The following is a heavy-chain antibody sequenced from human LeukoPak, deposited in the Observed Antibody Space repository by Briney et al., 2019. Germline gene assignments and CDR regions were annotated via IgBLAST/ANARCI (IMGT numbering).Heavy chain of an antibody. V-gene: IGHV3-30*18. D-gene: IGHD2-15*01. Sequence: GGSLRLSCAASGFTFSSYGMHWVRQAPGKGLEWVAVISYGGSNKYYADSVKGRFTISRDNSKNTLYLQMNSLRAEDTAVYYCAKDGYCSGGSCYPDYWGQGTLVTVSS. CDR1: GFTFSSYG. CDR3: AKDGYCSGGSCYPDY. CDR2: ISYGGSNK. J-gene: IGHJ4*02.